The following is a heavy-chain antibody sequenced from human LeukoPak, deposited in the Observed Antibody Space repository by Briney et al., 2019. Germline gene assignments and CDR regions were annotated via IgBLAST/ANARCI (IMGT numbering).Heavy chain of an antibody. D-gene: IGHD3-9*01. J-gene: IGHJ4*02. Sequence: TGGSLRLSCAASGFTFSSYAMSWVRQAPGKGLEWVSSISSSSSYIYYADSVKGRFTISRDNAKNSLYLQMNSLRDEDTAVYYCAKGSYYNILTGFSSRLPPDYWGQGTLVTVSS. CDR3: AKGSYYNILTGFSSRLPPDY. V-gene: IGHV3-21*01. CDR1: GFTFSSYA. CDR2: ISSSSSYI.